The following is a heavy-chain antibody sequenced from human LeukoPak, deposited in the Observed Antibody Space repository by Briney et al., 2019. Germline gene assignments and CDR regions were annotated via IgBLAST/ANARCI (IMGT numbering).Heavy chain of an antibody. CDR2: INQDGSEK. Sequence: GGSLRLSCAASGITFSRFWMSWVRQAPGKGLQWVANINQDGSEKHYVDPVMGRFTISRDNAENSLYLQMNSLRAEDTAVYYCARGIGTTGGFDYWGQGTLATVSS. CDR1: GITFSRFW. V-gene: IGHV3-7*01. CDR3: ARGIGTTGGFDY. J-gene: IGHJ4*02. D-gene: IGHD1-7*01.